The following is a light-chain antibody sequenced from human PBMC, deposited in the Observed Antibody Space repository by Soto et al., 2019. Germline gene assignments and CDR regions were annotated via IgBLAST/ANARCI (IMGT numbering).Light chain of an antibody. CDR2: DVS. J-gene: IGLJ1*01. Sequence: QSVLTQPASVSGSPGHSITISCTGTSSDVGGYNYVSWYQQHPGKAPKLMIYDVSNRPSGVSNRFSGSKSGNTASLTISGLQAEDEADYYCSSYTSSHTYVFGTGTKVTVL. V-gene: IGLV2-14*01. CDR3: SSYTSSHTYV. CDR1: SSDVGGYNY.